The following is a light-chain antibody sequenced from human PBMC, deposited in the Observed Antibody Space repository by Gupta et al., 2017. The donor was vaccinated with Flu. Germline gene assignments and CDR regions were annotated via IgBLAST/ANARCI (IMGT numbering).Light chain of an antibody. V-gene: IGLV3-21*02. J-gene: IGLJ2*01. CDR2: DDS. CDR3: QVWDISSDH. Sequence: SYVLAQPPSVSVAPGQTASITCGGNNIESKNVNWYQQKPGQAPQLVVYDDSDRPSGIPERFSGSNSGNTTTLTISRVEAGDEADYFCQVWDISSDHFGGGTKLTIL. CDR1: NIESKN.